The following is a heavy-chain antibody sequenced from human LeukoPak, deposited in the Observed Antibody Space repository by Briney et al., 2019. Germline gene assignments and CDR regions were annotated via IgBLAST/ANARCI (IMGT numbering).Heavy chain of an antibody. D-gene: IGHD3-22*01. CDR3: ARDNYDSSGYYRSAFDY. V-gene: IGHV3-33*01. J-gene: IGHJ4*02. CDR1: GFTFSSYG. CDR2: IWYDGSNK. Sequence: GGSLRLSCAASGFTFSSYGMHWVRQAPGKGLEWVAVIWYDGSNKYYAESVKGRFTISRDNSKNTLYLQMNSLRAEDTAVYYCARDNYDSSGYYRSAFDYWGQGTLVTVSS.